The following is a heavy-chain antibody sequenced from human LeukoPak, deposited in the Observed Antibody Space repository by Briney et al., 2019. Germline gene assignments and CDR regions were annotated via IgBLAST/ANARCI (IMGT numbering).Heavy chain of an antibody. CDR2: IFYTGKT. Sequence: PSETLSLTCTVSVGSVYTSDYYWGWVRQPPGKGPEWIGDIFYTGKTNYNPSLKIRVSISIDTSKNQFALKLTSVTAADTAVYYCASVFDPWGQGTLVTVSS. J-gene: IGHJ5*02. CDR1: VGSVYTSDYY. V-gene: IGHV4-39*06. CDR3: ASVFDP.